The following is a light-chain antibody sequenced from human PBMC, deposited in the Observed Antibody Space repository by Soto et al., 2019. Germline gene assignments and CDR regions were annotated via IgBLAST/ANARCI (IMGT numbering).Light chain of an antibody. J-gene: IGKJ1*01. CDR3: QQYDSSPRT. CDR1: QSVSSNF. Sequence: ENVLTQSPGTLSLSPGERATLSCRASQSVSSNFLAWYQQKPGQAPRLLIYGASNRATGIPDRFSGGGSGTDFTLTISRLEPEDFAVYYCQQYDSSPRTFGQGTKVEIK. CDR2: GAS. V-gene: IGKV3-20*01.